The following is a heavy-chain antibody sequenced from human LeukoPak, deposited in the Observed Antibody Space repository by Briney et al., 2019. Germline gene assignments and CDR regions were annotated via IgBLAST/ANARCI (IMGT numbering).Heavy chain of an antibody. CDR2: IRYDGSDK. D-gene: IGHD3-22*01. CDR3: SSALRRYHYDSSGYSESFDY. V-gene: IGHV3-30*02. CDR1: GFTFNTYG. J-gene: IGHJ4*01. Sequence: GGSLRLSCAASGFTFNTYGIHWVRQAPGKGLEWVAFIRYDGSDKYYADSVKGRFTISRDNAKNSLYLQMNSLRAEDTAVYYCSSALRRYHYDSSGYSESFDYWGQGTLVTVSS.